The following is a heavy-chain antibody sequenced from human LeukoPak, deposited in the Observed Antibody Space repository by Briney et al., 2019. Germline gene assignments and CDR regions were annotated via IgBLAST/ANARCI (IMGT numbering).Heavy chain of an antibody. D-gene: IGHD2-2*01. V-gene: IGHV4-39*07. CDR1: GGSISSSSYY. CDR2: IYYSGST. CDR3: ARVLRKAAMGGYNWFDP. Sequence: PSETLSLTCTVSGGSISSSSYYWGWIRQPPGKGLEWIGSIYYSGSTYYNPSLKSRVTISVDTSKNQFSLKLSSVTAADTAVYYCARVLRKAAMGGYNWFDPWGQGTLVTVSS. J-gene: IGHJ5*02.